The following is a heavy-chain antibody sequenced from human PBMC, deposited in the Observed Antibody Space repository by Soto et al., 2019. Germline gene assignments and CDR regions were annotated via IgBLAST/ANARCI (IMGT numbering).Heavy chain of an antibody. CDR1: GGTFSSYA. CDR3: AREGPDYYGSGRYQYYYGMDV. V-gene: IGHV1-69*01. Sequence: QVQLVQSGAEVKKPGSSVKVSCKASGGTFSSYAISWVRQAPGQGLEWMGGIIPIFGTANYAQKFQGRVTITADESTSTAYMELSSLGSEDTAVYYCAREGPDYYGSGRYQYYYGMDVWGQGTMVTVSS. D-gene: IGHD3-10*01. CDR2: IIPIFGTA. J-gene: IGHJ6*02.